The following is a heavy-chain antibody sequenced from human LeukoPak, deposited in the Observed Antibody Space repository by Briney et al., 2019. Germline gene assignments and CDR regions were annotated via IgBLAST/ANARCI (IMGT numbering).Heavy chain of an antibody. CDR3: ARDMWKGGQAAFDY. J-gene: IGHJ4*02. V-gene: IGHV4-59*01. CDR1: GGSISTYY. CDR2: IYYSGST. D-gene: IGHD1-1*01. Sequence: PSETLSLTCTVSGGSISTYYWSWIRQPPGKGLEWIGYIYYSGSTNYNPSLKSRVTISVDTSKNQFSLKLGSVTAADTAVYYCARDMWKGGQAAFDYWGQGTLVTVSS.